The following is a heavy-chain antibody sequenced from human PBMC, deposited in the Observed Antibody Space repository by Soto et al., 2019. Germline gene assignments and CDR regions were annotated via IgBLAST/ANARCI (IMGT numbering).Heavy chain of an antibody. Sequence: SETLSLTCTVSGGSISSGGYYRSWIRQHPGKGLEWIGYIYSSGSTNYNPSLKSRVTISVDTSKNQFSLKLSSVTAADTAVYYCARVRGGGPIGLYYCMDVWGQGTTVTVSS. CDR2: IYSSGST. V-gene: IGHV4-61*08. CDR3: ARVRGGGPIGLYYCMDV. J-gene: IGHJ6*02. CDR1: GGSISSGGYY. D-gene: IGHD2-15*01.